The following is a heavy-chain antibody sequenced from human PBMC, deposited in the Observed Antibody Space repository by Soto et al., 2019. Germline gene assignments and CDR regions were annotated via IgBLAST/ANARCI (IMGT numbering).Heavy chain of an antibody. CDR3: ASVPVAGTTRYFDL. CDR2: IYSGGST. Sequence: EVQLVESGGGLVQPGGSLRLSCAASGFTVSSNYMSWVRQAPGKGLEWVSVIYSGGSTYYADSVKGRFTISRDNSKNTLYLQMNSLRGDDTAVYYCASVPVAGTTRYFDLWGRGTLVTVSS. V-gene: IGHV3-66*01. CDR1: GFTVSSNY. D-gene: IGHD1-1*01. J-gene: IGHJ2*01.